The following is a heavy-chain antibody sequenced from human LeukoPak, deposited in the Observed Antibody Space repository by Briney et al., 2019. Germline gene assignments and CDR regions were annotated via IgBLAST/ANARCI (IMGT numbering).Heavy chain of an antibody. CDR3: ARGHIVGGHYFDY. CDR2: IYPGDSDT. CDR1: GYLFTSYW. D-gene: IGHD1-26*01. Sequence: GESLEISCKGSGYLFTSYWLGWVRPMPGKGLEWMWIIYPGDSDTRYSPPFQGQVTISADKSISTAYLQWSSLKASDTAMYYCARGHIVGGHYFDYWGQGTLVTASS. V-gene: IGHV5-51*01. J-gene: IGHJ4*02.